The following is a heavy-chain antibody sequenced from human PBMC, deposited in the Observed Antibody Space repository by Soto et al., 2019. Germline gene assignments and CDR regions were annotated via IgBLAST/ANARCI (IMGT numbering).Heavy chain of an antibody. CDR1: GYTFTSYA. J-gene: IGHJ5*01. CDR2: INAGNGNT. CDR3: TGGPPNWGFDS. V-gene: IGHV1-3*01. Sequence: ASVKVSCKASGYTFTSYAMHWVRQALGQRLEWMGWINAGNGNTKYSKKFQGRVTITRDTSASTVYMELSSLTSEDTAVYYCTGGPPNWGFDSWGQGTPVTVSS. D-gene: IGHD7-27*01.